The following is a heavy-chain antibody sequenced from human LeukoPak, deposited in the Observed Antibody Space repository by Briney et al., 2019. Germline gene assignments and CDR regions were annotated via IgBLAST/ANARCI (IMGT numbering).Heavy chain of an antibody. J-gene: IGHJ4*02. CDR3: ARAEGSGSYYIFD. CDR2: INPNSGGT. D-gene: IGHD3-10*01. V-gene: IGHV1-2*02. Sequence: ASVKVSCKASGYTFTGYYMHWVRQAPGQGLEWMGWINPNSGGTNYAQKFQGRATMTRDTSISTAYMELSRLRSDDTAVYYCARAEGSGSYYIFDWGQGTLVTVSS. CDR1: GYTFTGYY.